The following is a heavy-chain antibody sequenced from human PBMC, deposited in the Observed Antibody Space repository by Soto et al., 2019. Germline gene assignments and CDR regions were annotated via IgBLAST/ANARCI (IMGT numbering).Heavy chain of an antibody. CDR2: MSHSGGT. Sequence: QVQLQQWGAGLLKPSETLSLTCAVYGGSVNSGNYYWSWIRQPPGKGLEWNGEMSHSGGTHFNPSVRSRVTIGRNTSKYRDPLRQRSVCAAGTARYYCARVERVTATTVVEAFDIWGPGTPITVSS. J-gene: IGHJ3*02. CDR3: ARVERVTATTVVEAFDI. V-gene: IGHV4-34*01. CDR1: GGSVNSGNYY. D-gene: IGHD2-21*02.